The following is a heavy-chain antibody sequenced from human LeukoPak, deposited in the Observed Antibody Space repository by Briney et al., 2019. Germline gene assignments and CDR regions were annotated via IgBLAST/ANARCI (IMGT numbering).Heavy chain of an antibody. J-gene: IGHJ4*02. CDR1: GYTLTELS. CDR3: ARGGQWLENDY. V-gene: IGHV1-24*01. CDR2: FDPEDGET. D-gene: IGHD6-19*01. Sequence: ASVKVSCKVSGYTLTELSMHWVRQAPGKGLEWMGGFDPEDGETIYAQKFQGRVTMTRDTSISTAYMELSRLRSDDTAVYYCARGGQWLENDYWGQGTLVTVSS.